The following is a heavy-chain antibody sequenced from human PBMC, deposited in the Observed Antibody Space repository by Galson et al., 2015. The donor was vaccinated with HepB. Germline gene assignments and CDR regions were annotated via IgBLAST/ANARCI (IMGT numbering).Heavy chain of an antibody. Sequence: SLRLSCAASGFTFSSYTMNWVRQAPGKGLEWISYISTTSDNKLSADSVKGRFIISRDNAKNLLYLQMNSRRAEDTAVYYCTRIALSGSYWYFDYWGQGSLVTVSS. CDR3: TRIALSGSYWYFDY. V-gene: IGHV3-48*01. J-gene: IGHJ4*02. CDR1: GFTFSSYT. CDR2: ISTTSDNK. D-gene: IGHD1-26*01.